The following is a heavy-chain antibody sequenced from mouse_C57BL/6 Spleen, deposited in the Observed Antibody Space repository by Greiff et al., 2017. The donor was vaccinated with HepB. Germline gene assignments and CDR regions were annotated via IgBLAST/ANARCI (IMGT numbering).Heavy chain of an antibody. D-gene: IGHD1-1*01. V-gene: IGHV5-4*01. CDR1: GFTFSSYA. CDR2: ISDGGSYT. Sequence: EVKVVESGGGLVKPGGSLKLSCAASGFTFSSYAMSWVRQTPEKRLEWVATISDGGSYTYYPDNVKGRFTISRDNAKNNLYLQMSHLKSEDTAMYYCARDRDHYYGSSSFDYRGQGTTLTVSS. CDR3: ARDRDHYYGSSSFDY. J-gene: IGHJ2*01.